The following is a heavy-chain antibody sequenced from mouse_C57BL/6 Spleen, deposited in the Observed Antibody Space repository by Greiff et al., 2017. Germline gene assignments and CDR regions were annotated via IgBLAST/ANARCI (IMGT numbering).Heavy chain of an antibody. J-gene: IGHJ1*03. V-gene: IGHV3-6*01. CDR2: ISYDGSN. Sequence: VQLQESGPGLVKPSQSLSLTCSVTGYSITSGYYWNWIRQFPGNKLEWMGYISYDGSNNYNPSLKNRISITRDTSKNQFFLKLNSVTTEDTATYYCAREGNVPWYFDVWGTGTTVTVSS. CDR1: GYSITSGYY. CDR3: AREGNVPWYFDV.